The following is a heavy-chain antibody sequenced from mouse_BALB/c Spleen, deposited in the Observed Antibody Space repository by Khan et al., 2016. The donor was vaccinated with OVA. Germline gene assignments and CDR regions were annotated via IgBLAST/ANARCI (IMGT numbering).Heavy chain of an antibody. J-gene: IGHJ3*01. V-gene: IGHV1-80*01. CDR3: ACLCYWLAY. CDR1: GYAFSSYW. CDR2: IYPGDGNT. Sequence: QVQLKQSGAELVRPGSSVKISCKASGYAFSSYWMNWVKQRPGKGLEWIGQIYPGDGNTHYNGNFKGKATLTADKSSSTAYMQLSSLTSEDSAVYFCACLCYWLAYWGQGTLVTVSA.